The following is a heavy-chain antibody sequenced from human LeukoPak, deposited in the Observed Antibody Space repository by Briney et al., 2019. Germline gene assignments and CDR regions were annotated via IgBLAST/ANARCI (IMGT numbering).Heavy chain of an antibody. Sequence: GGSLRLSCAASGFTFSSYAMSWVRQAPGKGLEWVSVISGSGGSTYYADSVKGRFTISRDNSKNTLYLQMNSLRAEDTAVYYCAKSSSMVRGVISAFDIWGQGTVVTVSS. CDR3: AKSSSMVRGVISAFDI. CDR2: ISGSGGST. V-gene: IGHV3-23*01. CDR1: GFTFSSYA. D-gene: IGHD3-10*01. J-gene: IGHJ3*02.